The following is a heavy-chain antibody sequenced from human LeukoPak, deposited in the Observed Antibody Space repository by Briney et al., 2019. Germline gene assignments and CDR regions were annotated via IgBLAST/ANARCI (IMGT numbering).Heavy chain of an antibody. Sequence: GASVKVSCKASGYTFTSYAMNWVRQVPGQGLEWMGWISGYNGNTKSSQSLQDRVIMTTDTSTRTAYMELRSLRPDDTAVYYCARVYLGIYYDGSPSPFDYWGQGTLVTVSS. CDR1: GYTFTSYA. CDR2: ISGYNGNT. D-gene: IGHD3-22*01. J-gene: IGHJ4*02. V-gene: IGHV1-18*01. CDR3: ARVYLGIYYDGSPSPFDY.